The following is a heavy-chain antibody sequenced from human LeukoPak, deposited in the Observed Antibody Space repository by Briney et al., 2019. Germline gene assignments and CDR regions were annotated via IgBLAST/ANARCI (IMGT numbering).Heavy chain of an antibody. CDR2: IYNGGST. J-gene: IGHJ3*02. CDR1: GFSFGDYA. Sequence: GGSLRLSCTASGFSFGDYAMSWVRQAPGKGLEWVSVIYNGGSTYYADSVKGRFTISRDNSKNTLYLQMTSLRAEDTAMYYCARDETTVGAFDIWGQGTMVTVSS. V-gene: IGHV3-66*01. CDR3: ARDETTVGAFDI. D-gene: IGHD4-23*01.